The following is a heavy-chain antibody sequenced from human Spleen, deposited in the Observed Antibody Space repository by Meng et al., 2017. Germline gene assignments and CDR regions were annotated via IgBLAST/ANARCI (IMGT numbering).Heavy chain of an antibody. CDR2: ISTSGSTR. CDR1: GFTFSTYE. D-gene: IGHD1-26*01. Sequence: GESLKISCAASGFTFSTYEMNWVRQAPGMGLEWVSHISTSGSTRNYADSVKGRFTISRDNAKNSLYLQMDNLRADDTAVYYCARDKGGSYWHYYYGMDVWGQGNTVNVSS. J-gene: IGHJ6*02. V-gene: IGHV3-48*03. CDR3: ARDKGGSYWHYYYGMDV.